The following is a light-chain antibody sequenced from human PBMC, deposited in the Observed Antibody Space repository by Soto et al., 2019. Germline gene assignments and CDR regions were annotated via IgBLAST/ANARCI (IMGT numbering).Light chain of an antibody. CDR2: TNS. CDR3: AAWDDSLSGYV. Sequence: QSVLTQPPSASGTPGQRVTISCSGSSSNLGTNYVYWYQQLPGTAPKLLIYTNSQRPSGVPDRFSGSKSGTSASLAISGLLSEDEADYYCAAWDDSLSGYVFGTGTKLTVL. V-gene: IGLV1-47*02. CDR1: SSNLGTNY. J-gene: IGLJ1*01.